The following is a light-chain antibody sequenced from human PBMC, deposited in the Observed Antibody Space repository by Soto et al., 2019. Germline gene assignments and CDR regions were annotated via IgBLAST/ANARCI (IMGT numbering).Light chain of an antibody. CDR3: QQYYSSVT. CDR2: WAS. V-gene: IGKV4-1*01. J-gene: IGKJ2*01. Sequence: DIVMTQSPDSLSVSLGERATINCKSSQTVFHTSYNKDFLAWYQQKAGQPPKLLFYWASTRESGVPARFSGGGSGTDFSLTISSLQPEDVAVYYCQQYYSSVTFGQRTKLEIK. CDR1: QTVFHTSYNKDF.